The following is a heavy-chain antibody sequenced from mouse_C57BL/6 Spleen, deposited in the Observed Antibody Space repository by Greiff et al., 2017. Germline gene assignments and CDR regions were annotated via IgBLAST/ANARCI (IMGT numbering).Heavy chain of an antibody. V-gene: IGHV10-3*01. Sequence: EVQLVESGGGLVQPKGSLKLSCAASGFTFNTYAMPWVRQAPGKGLEWVARISSTSRNYAPYYADSVKDRITISRDESQRKLYLQKNNLKTEDTAMYYCVRDYGEGFAYWGQGTLVTVSA. J-gene: IGHJ3*01. D-gene: IGHD1-1*01. CDR3: VRDYGEGFAY. CDR1: GFTFNTYA. CDR2: ISSTSRNYAP.